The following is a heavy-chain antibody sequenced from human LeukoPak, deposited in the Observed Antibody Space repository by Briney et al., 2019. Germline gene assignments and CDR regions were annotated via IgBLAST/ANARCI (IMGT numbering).Heavy chain of an antibody. CDR2: INHSGST. Sequence: PSETLSFTYGVSGGSFSGYYFSWVRQSPEKGLEWIGEINHSGSTNYNPSLKSRVTISVDTAKKQISLKLISVTAADTAVYYCARNSVPSFYSDTSGYFYYWGQGTLVTVSS. CDR3: ARNSVPSFYSDTSGYFYY. V-gene: IGHV4-34*01. J-gene: IGHJ4*02. D-gene: IGHD3-22*01. CDR1: GGSFSGYY.